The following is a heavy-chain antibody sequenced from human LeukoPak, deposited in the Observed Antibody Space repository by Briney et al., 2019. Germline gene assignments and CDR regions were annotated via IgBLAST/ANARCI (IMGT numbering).Heavy chain of an antibody. CDR1: GFTFSSYW. CDR2: IKQDGSEK. CDR3: ARVSRFLEWLCYFDY. J-gene: IGHJ4*02. Sequence: GGSLRLSCAASGFTFSSYWMSWVRRAPGKGLEWVANIKQDGSEKYYVDSVKGRFTISRDNAKNSLYLQMNSLRAEDTAVYYCARVSRFLEWLCYFDYWGQGTLVTVSS. D-gene: IGHD3-3*01. V-gene: IGHV3-7*01.